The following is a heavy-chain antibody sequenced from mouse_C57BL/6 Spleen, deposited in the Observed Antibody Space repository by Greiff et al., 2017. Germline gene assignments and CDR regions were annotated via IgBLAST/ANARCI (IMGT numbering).Heavy chain of an antibody. CDR1: GYTFTSYW. Sequence: QVQLQQPGAELVKPGASVKLSCKASGYTFTSYWMHWVKQRPGQGLEWIGMIHPNSGSTNYNEKFKSKATLTVDKSSSTAYMQLSSLTSEDSAVYYCAGWYDYDGPWAMDYWGQGTSVTVSS. CDR3: AGWYDYDGPWAMDY. CDR2: IHPNSGST. D-gene: IGHD2-4*01. V-gene: IGHV1-64*01. J-gene: IGHJ4*01.